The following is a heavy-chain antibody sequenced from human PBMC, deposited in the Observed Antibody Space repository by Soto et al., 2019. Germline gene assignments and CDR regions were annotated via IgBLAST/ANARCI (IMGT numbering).Heavy chain of an antibody. J-gene: IGHJ6*02. CDR1: GGSISSYY. D-gene: IGHD3-16*01. V-gene: IGHV4-59*01. CDR2: IYYSGST. CDR3: ARDFGRRTSYYYYGMDV. Sequence: QVQLQESGPGLVKPSETLSLTCTVSGGSISSYYWSWIRQPPGKGLEWIGYIYYSGSTNYNPSLKSRVTISVDTSKNQFSLKLSSVTAADTAVYYCARDFGRRTSYYYYGMDVWGQGTTVTVSS.